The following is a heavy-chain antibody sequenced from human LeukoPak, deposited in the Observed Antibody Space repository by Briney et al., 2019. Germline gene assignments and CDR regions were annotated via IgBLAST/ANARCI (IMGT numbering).Heavy chain of an antibody. V-gene: IGHV4-4*02. J-gene: IGHJ6*02. CDR3: ARDSLYTVTTDYYYGMDV. D-gene: IGHD4-17*01. CDR2: IYHSGST. CDR1: GGSISSSNW. Sequence: SGTLSLTCAVSGGSISSSNWWSWVRQPPGKGLEWIGEIYHSGSTNYNPSLKSRVTISVDKSKNQFSLKLSSVTAADTAVYYCARDSLYTVTTDYYYGMDVWGQGTTVTVSS.